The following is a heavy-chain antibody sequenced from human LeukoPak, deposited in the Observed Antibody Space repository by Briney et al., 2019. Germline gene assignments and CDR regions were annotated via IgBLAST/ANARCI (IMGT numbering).Heavy chain of an antibody. CDR2: ISSSSSNM. CDR3: ARGGSYLD. CDR1: GFIFSDYY. D-gene: IGHD1-26*01. V-gene: IGHV3-11*01. J-gene: IGHJ4*02. Sequence: GGSLRLSCAASGFIFSDYYMNWIRQAPGKGLEYVSYISSSSSNMYYTDSVKGRFTVSRDNAKNSLYLQMNSLTAEDTAVYYCARGGSYLDWGQGTLVTVSS.